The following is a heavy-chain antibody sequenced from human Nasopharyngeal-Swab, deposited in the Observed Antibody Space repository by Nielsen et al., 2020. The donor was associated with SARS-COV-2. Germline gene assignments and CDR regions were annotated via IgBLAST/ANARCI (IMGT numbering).Heavy chain of an antibody. Sequence: VGSLRLSCAASGFTFNSHGMHWVRQAPGKGQEWVAVISFDGSKKYYADSVKGRFTISRDSSKNTLYLQMNSLRAEDTAVYYCARDTSVDIVLLYYGMDVWGQGTTVTVSS. CDR2: ISFDGSKK. D-gene: IGHD5-12*01. V-gene: IGHV3-30*03. J-gene: IGHJ6*02. CDR3: ARDTSVDIVLLYYGMDV. CDR1: GFTFNSHG.